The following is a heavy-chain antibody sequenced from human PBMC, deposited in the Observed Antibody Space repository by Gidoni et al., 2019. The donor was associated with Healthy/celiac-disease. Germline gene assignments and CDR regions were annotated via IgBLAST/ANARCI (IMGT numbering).Heavy chain of an antibody. CDR1: GFPFSSSG. CDR2: IWYDGSNK. Sequence: QVQLVESGGGVVQPGRSLRLSCAASGFPFSSSGMHWVRQAPGKGLEWVAVIWYDGSNKYYADSVKGRFTISRDNSKNTLYLQMNSLRAEDTAVYYCARDGGRYYYDSSGYLGFDYWGQGTLVTVSS. D-gene: IGHD3-22*01. J-gene: IGHJ4*02. CDR3: ARDGGRYYYDSSGYLGFDY. V-gene: IGHV3-33*01.